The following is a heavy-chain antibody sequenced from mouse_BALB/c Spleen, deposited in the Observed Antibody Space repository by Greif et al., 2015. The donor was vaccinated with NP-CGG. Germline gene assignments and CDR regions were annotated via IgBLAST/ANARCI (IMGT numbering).Heavy chain of an antibody. CDR2: IDPANGNT. CDR3: ASYYYGSSPWFAY. D-gene: IGHD1-1*01. J-gene: IGHJ3*01. Sequence: DVKLQESGAELVKPGASVKLSCTASGFNIKDTYMHWVKQRPEQGLEWIGRIDPANGNTKYDPKFQGKATITADTSSNTAYLQLSSLTSEDTAVYYCASYYYGSSPWFAYWGQGTLVTVSA. CDR1: GFNIKDTY. V-gene: IGHV14-3*02.